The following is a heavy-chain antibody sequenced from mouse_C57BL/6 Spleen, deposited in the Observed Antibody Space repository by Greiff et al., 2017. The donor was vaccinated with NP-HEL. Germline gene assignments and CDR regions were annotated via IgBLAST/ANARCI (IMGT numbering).Heavy chain of an antibody. D-gene: IGHD4-1*01. Sequence: VQLVESGPGLVQPSQSLSITCTVSGFSLTSYGVHWVRQSPGKGLEWLGVIWSGGSTDYNAAFISRLSISKDNSKSQVFFKMNSLQADDTAIYYCARPGTDAMDYWGQGTSVTVSS. J-gene: IGHJ4*01. CDR1: GFSLTSYG. CDR2: IWSGGST. V-gene: IGHV2-2*01. CDR3: ARPGTDAMDY.